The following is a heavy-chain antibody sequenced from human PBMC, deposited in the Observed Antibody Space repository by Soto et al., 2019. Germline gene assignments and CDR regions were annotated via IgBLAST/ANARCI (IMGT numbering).Heavy chain of an antibody. CDR1: GYTFTSYY. D-gene: IGHD4-17*01. Sequence: GXSVKVSCKASGYTFTSYYMHWVRQAPGQGLEWMGWISAYNGNTNYAQKLQGRVTMTTDTSTSTAYMELRSLRSDDTAVYYCARAGPTVTTYYYGMDVWGQGTTVTVSS. CDR2: ISAYNGNT. CDR3: ARAGPTVTTYYYGMDV. J-gene: IGHJ6*02. V-gene: IGHV1-18*04.